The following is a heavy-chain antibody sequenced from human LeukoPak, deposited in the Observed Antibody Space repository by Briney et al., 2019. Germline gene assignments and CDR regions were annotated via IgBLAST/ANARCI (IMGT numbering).Heavy chain of an antibody. CDR3: ARVLGYCSAGSCYPEY. Sequence: AGGSLRLSCAASGSTFSDYYMSWIRQAPGKGLEWISHISSSGRYTHYADSVNGRFTISRDNAKNSLYLQMNSLRAEDTAVYYCARVLGYCSAGSCYPEYWGQGTRVTVSS. V-gene: IGHV3-11*05. CDR1: GSTFSDYY. CDR2: ISSSGRYT. J-gene: IGHJ4*02. D-gene: IGHD2-15*01.